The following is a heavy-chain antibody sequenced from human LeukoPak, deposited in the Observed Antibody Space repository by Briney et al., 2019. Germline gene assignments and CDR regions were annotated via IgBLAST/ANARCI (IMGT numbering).Heavy chain of an antibody. J-gene: IGHJ4*02. D-gene: IGHD5-12*01. CDR2: ISGSGDDT. Sequence: GGSLRLSCAASGFTFSSYAMSWVRQAPGKGLEWVSAISGSGDDTYYADSVKGRFTMSRDNSKSTLYLQMNSLTAEDTAVYYCAKDLGIVVTIVDYWGQGTLVTVSS. CDR3: AKDLGIVVTIVDY. CDR1: GFTFSSYA. V-gene: IGHV3-23*01.